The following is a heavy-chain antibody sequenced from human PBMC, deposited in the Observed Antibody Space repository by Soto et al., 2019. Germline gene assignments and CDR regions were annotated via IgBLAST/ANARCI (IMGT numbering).Heavy chain of an antibody. D-gene: IGHD2-15*01. CDR1: GGYFGGYC. V-gene: IGHV4-34*01. Sequence: LVTLRLRNAVVGGYFGGYCWRWIRQPPGKGLEWIGEINHSGSTNYNPSLKSRVTISVDTSKNQFSLKLSSVTVADTAVYYCGGVYCRNFDYWGQGTLV. CDR3: GGVYCRNFDY. J-gene: IGHJ4*02. CDR2: INHSGST.